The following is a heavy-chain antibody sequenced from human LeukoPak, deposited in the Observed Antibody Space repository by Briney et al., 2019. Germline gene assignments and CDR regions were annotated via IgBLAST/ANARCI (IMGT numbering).Heavy chain of an antibody. CDR3: SRDYASGSYYDY. J-gene: IGHJ4*02. CDR2: LHTNSGGT. Sequence: ASVKVFCEASGYTFSRDYLHWVRQAPGQGREGMVWLHTNSGGTNYAQQFPGRLTMTRDTSISPAYMELSRLRSADPAVYYCSRDYASGSYYDYWGQGSLLTVSS. CDR1: GYTFSRDY. D-gene: IGHD3-10*01. V-gene: IGHV1-2*02.